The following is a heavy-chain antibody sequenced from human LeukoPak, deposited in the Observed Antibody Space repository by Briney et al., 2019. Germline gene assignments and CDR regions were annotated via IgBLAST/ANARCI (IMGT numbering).Heavy chain of an antibody. D-gene: IGHD3-16*01. CDR1: GFTFSSYA. CDR2: ISYDGSNK. V-gene: IGHV3-30-3*01. CDR3: AREEPYVKRGAFDI. J-gene: IGHJ3*02. Sequence: PGGSLRLSCAASGFTFSSYAMSWVRQAPGKGLEWVAVISYDGSNKYYADSVKGRFTISRDNSKNTLYLQMNSLRAEDTAVYYCAREEPYVKRGAFDIWGQGTMVTVSS.